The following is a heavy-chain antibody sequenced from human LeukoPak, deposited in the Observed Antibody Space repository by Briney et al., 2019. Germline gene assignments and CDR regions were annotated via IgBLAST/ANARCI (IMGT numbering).Heavy chain of an antibody. CDR2: ISGSGGST. J-gene: IGHJ5*02. V-gene: IGHV3-23*01. D-gene: IGHD6-19*01. CDR3: AKDEGYSSGWYPRNWFDP. CDR1: GFTFSSYA. Sequence: GGSLRLSCAASGFTFSSYAMSWVRQAPGKGLEWVSAISGSGGSTYYADSVKGRFTISRDNSKNTLYLQMNSLRAEDTAVYYCAKDEGYSSGWYPRNWFDPWGQGTLVTVSS.